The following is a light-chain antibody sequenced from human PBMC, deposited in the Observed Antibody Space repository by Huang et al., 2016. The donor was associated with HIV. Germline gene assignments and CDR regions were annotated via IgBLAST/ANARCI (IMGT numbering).Light chain of an antibody. CDR1: RDISTF. CDR3: QKYDSAPRT. V-gene: IGKV1-27*01. J-gene: IGKJ1*01. Sequence: MTQSPSSLSASIGDRVTLTCRASRDISTFLAGYQQKPGKHPRLLIYAASILHSGVPSRFSGGGSGTNFTLTISSLQPEDVANYYCQKYDSAPRTFGQGTKVEL. CDR2: AAS.